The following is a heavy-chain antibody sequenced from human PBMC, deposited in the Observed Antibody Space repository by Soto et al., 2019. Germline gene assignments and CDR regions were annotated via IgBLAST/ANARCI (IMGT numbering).Heavy chain of an antibody. CDR1: GFTFDDYA. V-gene: IGHV3-9*01. CDR2: INWNSGSI. Sequence: RRLSCAASGFTFDDYAMHWVRQVPGKGLEWVSGINWNSGSIGYADSVKGRFAISRDNAKNSLHLQMNSLRAEDTAFYYCVKDESINWYSGHFRHWGQGTLVTVSS. CDR3: VKDESINWYSGHFRH. D-gene: IGHD6-13*01. J-gene: IGHJ1*01.